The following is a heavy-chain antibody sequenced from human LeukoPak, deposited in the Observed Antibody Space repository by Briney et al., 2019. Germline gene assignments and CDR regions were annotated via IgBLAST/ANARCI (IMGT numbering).Heavy chain of an antibody. D-gene: IGHD3-10*01. Sequence: SETLSLTCTVSGGSISSYYWSWIRQPAGKGLEWIGRIYTSGSTNYNPSLKSRVTMSVDTSKNQFSLKLSSVTAADTAVYYCARSPYYYGSGSYHDYWGQGTLVTVSS. V-gene: IGHV4-4*07. J-gene: IGHJ4*02. CDR1: GGSISSYY. CDR3: ARSPYYYGSGSYHDY. CDR2: IYTSGST.